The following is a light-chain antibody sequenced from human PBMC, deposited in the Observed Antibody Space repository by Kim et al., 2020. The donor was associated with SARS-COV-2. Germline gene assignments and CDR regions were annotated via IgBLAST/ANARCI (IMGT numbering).Light chain of an antibody. CDR2: DAS. J-gene: IGKJ1*01. CDR3: QQRYSWPLT. Sequence: EIVLTQSPATLSLSPGEKATLSCRAGQSISTFLAWYQQRLGQAPRLLIYDASNRAAGVPARFSASGSGTDFALTISSLEPDDFATYYCQQRYSWPLTFGQGTKVDIK. CDR1: QSISTF. V-gene: IGKV3-11*01.